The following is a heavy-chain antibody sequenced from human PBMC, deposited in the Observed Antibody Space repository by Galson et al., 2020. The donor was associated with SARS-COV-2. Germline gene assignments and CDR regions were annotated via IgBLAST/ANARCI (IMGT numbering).Heavy chain of an antibody. J-gene: IGHJ3*02. CDR2: IFDSGST. V-gene: IGHV4-4*02. CDR1: GGPIGTSNW. Sequence: SETLSLTCAVYGGPIGTSNWRSWVRQPPGKGLEWIGEIFDSGSTNYNPSFKSRVTISVDKSKNQISVKLSSVTAADTAVYYCAREIFIGGGGAFDIWGHGTMVTVSP. D-gene: IGHD3-9*01. CDR3: AREIFIGGGGAFDI.